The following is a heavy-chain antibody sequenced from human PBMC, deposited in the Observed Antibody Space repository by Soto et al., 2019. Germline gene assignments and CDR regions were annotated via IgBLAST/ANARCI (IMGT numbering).Heavy chain of an antibody. D-gene: IGHD1-1*01. CDR2: IFSDEER. CDR3: VRVNAESYQFYYAMDV. Sequence: QVTLKESGPVLVKPTETLTLTCTVSGFSLSTGRMGVSCVRQPPGKALEWLAHIFSDEERSYSTSLQSRLTVSKDTSGRQVVLSMTNVDPVDTGTYYCVRVNAESYQFYYAMDVWGQGTTVTVSS. J-gene: IGHJ6*02. CDR1: GFSLSTGRMG. V-gene: IGHV2-26*01.